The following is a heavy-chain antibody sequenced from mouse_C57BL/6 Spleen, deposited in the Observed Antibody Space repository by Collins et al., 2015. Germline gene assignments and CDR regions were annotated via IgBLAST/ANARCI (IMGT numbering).Heavy chain of an antibody. CDR3: ARRGTGKAWFAY. CDR2: IYPGSGNT. CDR1: GYTFTDYY. D-gene: IGHD4-1*01. Sequence: QVQLKQSGAELVRPGASVKLSCKASGYTFTDYYINWVKQRPGQGLEWIARIYPGSGNTYYNEKFKGKATLTAEKSSSTAYMQLSSLTSEDPAVYFCARRGTGKAWFAYWGQGTLVTVSA. V-gene: IGHV1-76*01. J-gene: IGHJ3*01.